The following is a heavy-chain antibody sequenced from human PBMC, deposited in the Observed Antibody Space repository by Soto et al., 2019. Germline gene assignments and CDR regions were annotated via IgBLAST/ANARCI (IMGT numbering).Heavy chain of an antibody. V-gene: IGHV3-72*01. CDR2: VRNKVNSYTT. D-gene: IGHD2-15*01. CDR1: GFTFSDHY. J-gene: IGHJ3*02. CDR3: ARDRGGYCSGSNCYFIDALDI. Sequence: GGSLRLSCAASGFTFSDHYMDWVRQAPGKGLEWVGRVRNKVNSYTTEYAASVRGRFTISRDDSKNSLYLQMNSLKTEDTAVYYCARDRGGYCSGSNCYFIDALDIWGQGTMVTVSS.